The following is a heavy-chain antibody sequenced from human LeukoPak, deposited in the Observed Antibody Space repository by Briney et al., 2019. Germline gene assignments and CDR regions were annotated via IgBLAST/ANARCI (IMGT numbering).Heavy chain of an antibody. D-gene: IGHD1-26*01. CDR3: GRRGSYGWFDP. Sequence: SETLSLTCTVSGGSISSYYWSWIRQPPGKGLEWIGYIYYSGSTNYNPSLKSRVTISVDTSKNQFSLKLSSVTAADTAVYYCGRRGSYGWFDPWGQGTLVTVSS. CDR1: GGSISSYY. V-gene: IGHV4-59*01. J-gene: IGHJ5*02. CDR2: IYYSGST.